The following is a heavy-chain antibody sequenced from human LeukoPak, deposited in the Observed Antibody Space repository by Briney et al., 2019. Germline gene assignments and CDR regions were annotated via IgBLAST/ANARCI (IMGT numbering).Heavy chain of an antibody. CDR2: INPNSGGT. CDR1: GYTFTSYG. D-gene: IGHD4-11*01. J-gene: IGHJ4*02. V-gene: IGHV1-2*02. Sequence: ASVKVSCKASGYTFTSYGISWVRQAPGQGLEWMGWINPNSGGTNYAQKFQGRVTMTRDTSISTAYMELSRLRSDDTAVYYCARRKTTVTGYYFDYWGQGTLVTVSS. CDR3: ARRKTTVTGYYFDY.